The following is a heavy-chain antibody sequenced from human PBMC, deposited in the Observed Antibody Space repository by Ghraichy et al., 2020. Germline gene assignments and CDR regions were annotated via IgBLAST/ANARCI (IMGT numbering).Heavy chain of an antibody. CDR1: GGSISSSNW. J-gene: IGHJ3*02. CDR2: IYHSGST. CDR3: ARRPAFGGDYVYFNI. Sequence: SETLSLTCAVSGGSISSSNWWSWVRQPPGKGLEWIGEIYHSGSTNYNPSLKSRVTISVDKSKNQFSLKLSSVTAADTAVYYCARRPAFGGDYVYFNIWGQGTMVTVSS. D-gene: IGHD4-17*01. V-gene: IGHV4-4*02.